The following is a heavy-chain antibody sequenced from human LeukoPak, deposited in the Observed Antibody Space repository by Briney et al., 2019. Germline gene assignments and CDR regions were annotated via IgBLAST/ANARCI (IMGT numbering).Heavy chain of an antibody. J-gene: IGHJ4*02. D-gene: IGHD3-10*01. CDR3: AKGKQGFSGGDYFDY. Sequence: HPGGSLRLSCVASGFSFSSYWMSWVRQTPGKGLEWVANIKQEGSARYYVDSVTGRFTISRDNSKNTLYLQMNSLRAEDTAVYYCAKGKQGFSGGDYFDYWGQGTLVTVSS. V-gene: IGHV3-7*03. CDR1: GFSFSSYW. CDR2: IKQEGSAR.